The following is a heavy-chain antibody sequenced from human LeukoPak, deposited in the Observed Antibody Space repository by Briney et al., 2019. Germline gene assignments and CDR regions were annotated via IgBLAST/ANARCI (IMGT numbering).Heavy chain of an antibody. D-gene: IGHD5-18*01. CDR2: ISSSGSTI. V-gene: IGHV3-48*03. CDR1: GFTFSSYE. Sequence: GGSLRLSCAASGFTFSSYEMNWVRQAPGKGLEWVSYISSSGSTIYYADSVRGRFTISRDNAKNSLSLQMNSLRADDTAVYYCAREDTGYTYGYGPIDYWGQGTLVTVSS. CDR3: AREDTGYTYGYGPIDY. J-gene: IGHJ4*02.